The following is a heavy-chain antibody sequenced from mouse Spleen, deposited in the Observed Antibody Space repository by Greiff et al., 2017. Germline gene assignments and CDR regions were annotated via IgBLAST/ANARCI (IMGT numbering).Heavy chain of an antibody. CDR2: INPNNGGT. D-gene: IGHD4-1*01. Sequence: EVKLQQSGPELVKPGASVKMSCKASGYTFTDYNMHWVKQSHGKSLEWIGYINPNNGGTSYNQKFKGKATLTVNKSSSTAYMELRSLTSEDSAVYYCALTGTGDYYFDYWGQGTTLTVSS. CDR1: GYTFTDYN. V-gene: IGHV1-22*01. J-gene: IGHJ2*01. CDR3: ALTGTGDYYFDY.